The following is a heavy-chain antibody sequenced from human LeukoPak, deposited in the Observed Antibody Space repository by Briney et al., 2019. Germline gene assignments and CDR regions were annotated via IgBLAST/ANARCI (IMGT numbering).Heavy chain of an antibody. CDR3: AKARKSRGIPGAAVIVY. Sequence: PGGSLRLSCAASGFTFDDYAMHWVRQAPGKGLEWVSGISWNSGSIGYADSVKGRFTISRDNSKNTLYLQMNRLRAEDTAVYYCAKARKSRGIPGAAVIVYWGQGTLVTVSS. CDR2: ISWNSGSI. V-gene: IGHV3-9*01. J-gene: IGHJ4*02. CDR1: GFTFDDYA. D-gene: IGHD6-19*01.